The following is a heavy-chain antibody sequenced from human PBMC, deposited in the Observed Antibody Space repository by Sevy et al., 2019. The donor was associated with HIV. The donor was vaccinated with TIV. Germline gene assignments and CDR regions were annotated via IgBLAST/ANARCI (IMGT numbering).Heavy chain of an antibody. V-gene: IGHV4-39*01. CDR1: GGSISRNSHY. Sequence: SEIRSLTCTVSGGSISRNSHYWGWIRQPPGKGLEWIGSIYYSGSTYYNPSLKSRVTISGDTSKNQFSLKLSSVTAADTAVYYCATHALSITIFGVVTRNWFDPWGQGTLVTVSS. J-gene: IGHJ5*02. CDR3: ATHALSITIFGVVTRNWFDP. D-gene: IGHD3-3*01. CDR2: IYYSGST.